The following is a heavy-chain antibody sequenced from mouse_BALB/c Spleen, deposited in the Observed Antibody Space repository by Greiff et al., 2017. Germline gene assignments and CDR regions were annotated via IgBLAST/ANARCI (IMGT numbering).Heavy chain of an antibody. CDR1: GFSLSTSGMS. CDR2: IWWNDDK. CDR3: ARIAPYYGSPWFAY. V-gene: IGHV8-8*01. J-gene: IGHJ3*01. D-gene: IGHD1-1*01. Sequence: QVTLKVSGPGILQPSQTLSLTCSFSGFSLSTSGMSVGWIRQPSGKGLEWLAHIWWNDDKYYNPALKSRLTISKDTSNNQVFLKIASVVTADTATYYCARIAPYYGSPWFAYWGQGTLVTVSA.